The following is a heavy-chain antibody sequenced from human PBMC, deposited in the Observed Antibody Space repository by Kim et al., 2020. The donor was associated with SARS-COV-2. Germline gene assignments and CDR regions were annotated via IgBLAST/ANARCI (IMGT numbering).Heavy chain of an antibody. J-gene: IGHJ4*02. CDR1: NGSISSGDHY. CDR3: ARVPFVYDSSVYFQNFDY. D-gene: IGHD3-22*01. CDR2: IYYSGST. V-gene: IGHV4-30-4*01. Sequence: SETLSLTCTVSNGSISSGDHYWSWIRQPPGKGLEWIGYIYYSGSTYYSPSLNSRIAISVDTSKNQFSLKLSSVTAADTAVYYCARVPFVYDSSVYFQNFDYWGRGILVTVSS.